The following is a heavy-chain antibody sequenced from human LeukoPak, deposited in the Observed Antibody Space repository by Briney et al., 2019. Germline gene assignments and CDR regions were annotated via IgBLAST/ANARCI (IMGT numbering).Heavy chain of an antibody. CDR2: MHPNSGKT. D-gene: IGHD4/OR15-4a*01. J-gene: IGHJ4*02. Sequence: ASVKVSCKTAGYAFSSSEINWVRQAPGQGLEWVGWMHPNSGKTGSAHKFQGRVTMTRDTSTSTAYMELSSLTSEDTAVFYCARGHYGGNRFFDQWGQGTLIIVSS. V-gene: IGHV1-8*02. CDR3: ARGHYGGNRFFDQ. CDR1: GYAFSSSE.